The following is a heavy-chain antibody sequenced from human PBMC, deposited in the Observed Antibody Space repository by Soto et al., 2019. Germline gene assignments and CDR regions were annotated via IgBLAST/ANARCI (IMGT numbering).Heavy chain of an antibody. Sequence: GGSLRLSCAASGFTFSSYGMHWVRQAPGKGLEWVAVISYDGSNKYYADSVKGRFTISRDNSKNTLYLQMNSLRAEDTAVYYCAKGSLQQWLIVDYWGQGTLVTVSS. J-gene: IGHJ4*02. CDR2: ISYDGSNK. V-gene: IGHV3-30*18. D-gene: IGHD6-19*01. CDR1: GFTFSSYG. CDR3: AKGSLQQWLIVDY.